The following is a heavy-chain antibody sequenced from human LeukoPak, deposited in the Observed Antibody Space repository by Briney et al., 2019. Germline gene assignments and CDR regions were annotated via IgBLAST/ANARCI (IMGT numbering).Heavy chain of an antibody. CDR2: ISGSGGST. CDR1: GFTFNNFA. Sequence: GGSLRLSCAASGFTFNNFAMSWVRQAPGKGLEWISAISGSGGSTYYADSVKGRFTISRDNSKNTLYLQMNSLRAEDTAVYYCARNLWFGELQDYWGQGTLVTVSS. V-gene: IGHV3-23*01. J-gene: IGHJ4*02. D-gene: IGHD3-10*01. CDR3: ARNLWFGELQDY.